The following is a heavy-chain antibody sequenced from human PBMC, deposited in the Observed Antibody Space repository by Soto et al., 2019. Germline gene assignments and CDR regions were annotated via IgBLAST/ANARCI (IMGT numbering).Heavy chain of an antibody. Sequence: EVQLVESGGGLVKPGGSLRLSCAASGFTFSSYSMNWVRQAPGKGLEWVSSISSSSSYIYYADSVKGRFTISRDNAKDPLFLQMNSLRAEDTAVYYCASGGVQHGSGPYYYYGMDVWGQGTTVTVSS. CDR1: GFTFSSYS. D-gene: IGHD3-16*01. CDR3: ASGGVQHGSGPYYYYGMDV. J-gene: IGHJ6*02. V-gene: IGHV3-21*01. CDR2: ISSSSSYI.